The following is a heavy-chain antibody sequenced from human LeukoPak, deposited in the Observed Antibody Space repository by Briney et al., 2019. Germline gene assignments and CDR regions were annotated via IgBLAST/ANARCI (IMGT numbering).Heavy chain of an antibody. D-gene: IGHD3-22*01. J-gene: IGHJ4*02. CDR2: IYYSGST. CDR3: ARVSSNYDNSGYYYTFDY. CDR1: GGSISSSY. V-gene: IGHV4-59*01. Sequence: SETLSLTCTVSGGSISSSYWSWIRQPPGKGLEWIGHIYYSGSTNYNPSLKSRVTISVDTSKNPLSLKLSSVTAPNTAVYYCARVSSNYDNSGYYYTFDYWGQGTLVTVSS.